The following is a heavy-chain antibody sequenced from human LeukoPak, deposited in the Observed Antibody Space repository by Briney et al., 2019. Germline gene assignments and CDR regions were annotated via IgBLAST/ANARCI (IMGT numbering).Heavy chain of an antibody. CDR2: ITSGEDT. J-gene: IGHJ4*02. CDR3: AKRLSSSSTWYYFDY. V-gene: IGHV3-23*01. CDR1: GFIFSNYA. Sequence: PGGSLRLSCAASGFIFSNYAMNWVRQAPGKGLEWVSTITSGEDTYYADSVKGRFTISRDNSKNTLYLQMNSLRAEDTAVYYCAKRLSSSSTWYYFDYWGQGTLVTVSS. D-gene: IGHD6-13*01.